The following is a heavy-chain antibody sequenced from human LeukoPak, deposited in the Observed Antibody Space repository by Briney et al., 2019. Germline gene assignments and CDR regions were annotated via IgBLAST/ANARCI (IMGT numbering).Heavy chain of an antibody. CDR1: GFTLTRNH. CDR3: ARDPLL. D-gene: IGHD1-26*01. J-gene: IGHJ4*02. Sequence: PGGSLRLSCAASGFTLTRNHMNWVRQAPGKGLEWVSIIYNGGTTHYTDSVKGRFTISRDNSKNTLYLQMNSLTAEDTAVYYCARDPLLWGQGTLVTISS. CDR2: IYNGGTT. V-gene: IGHV3-66*02.